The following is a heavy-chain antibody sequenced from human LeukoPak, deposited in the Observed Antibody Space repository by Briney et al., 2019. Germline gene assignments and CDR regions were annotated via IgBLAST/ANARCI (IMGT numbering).Heavy chain of an antibody. CDR2: IFSSGTA. CDR3: ARIIRTAGYYSNPKSGSFDL. CDR1: GFTFSPYN. V-gene: IGHV4-59*04. D-gene: IGHD3-22*01. Sequence: GSLRLSCAASGFTFSPYNMNWVRQPPGKGLEWIGTIFSSGTAYYNPSLRTRVSISVDTSKNEFSLRLSAVTAADTGLYYCARIIRTAGYYSNPKSGSFDLWGQGILVTVSS. J-gene: IGHJ5*02.